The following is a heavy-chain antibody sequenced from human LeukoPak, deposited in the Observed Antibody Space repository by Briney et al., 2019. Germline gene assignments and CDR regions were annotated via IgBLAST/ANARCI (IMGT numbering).Heavy chain of an antibody. CDR2: ITSSGAAT. V-gene: IGHV3-23*01. CDR3: AKDRPNYYGSNGHYYKLNGDC. Sequence: GGSLRLSCAASGFTFSSYSMSWVRQAPGKGLEWVSSITSSGAATYYADSVKGRFTISRDNSDNTLYLQMNSLRAEDTAVYYCAKDRPNYYGSNGHYYKLNGDCWGQGTLVTVSS. D-gene: IGHD3-22*01. J-gene: IGHJ4*02. CDR1: GFTFSSYS.